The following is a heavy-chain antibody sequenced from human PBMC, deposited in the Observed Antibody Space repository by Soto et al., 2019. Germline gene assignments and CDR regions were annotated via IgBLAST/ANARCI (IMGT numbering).Heavy chain of an antibody. D-gene: IGHD3-10*01. CDR3: AKGGQSYDY. J-gene: IGHJ4*02. CDR1: GFTFSNYA. CDR2: ISASVGST. V-gene: IGHV3-23*01. Sequence: GGSLRLSCAASGFTFSNYAMSWVRQAPGKGLEWVSAISASVGSTYYTDSVKGRFTTSRDNSKNTLYLQMNSLRAEDTAVYYCAKGGQSYDYWGQGTLVTVSS.